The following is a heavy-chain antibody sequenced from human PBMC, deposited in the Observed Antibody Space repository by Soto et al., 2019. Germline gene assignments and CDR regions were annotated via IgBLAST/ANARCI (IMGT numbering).Heavy chain of an antibody. J-gene: IGHJ5*02. V-gene: IGHV4-34*01. CDR3: ARGPTMVRGVKSRWFDP. CDR1: GGSFSGYY. D-gene: IGHD3-10*01. Sequence: QVQLQQWGAGLLKPSETLSLTCAVYGGSFSGYYWSWIRQPPGKGLEWIGEINHSGSTNYNPSLKSRVTISVDTSKNQFSLELSSVTAADTAVYYCARGPTMVRGVKSRWFDPWGQGTLVTVSS. CDR2: INHSGST.